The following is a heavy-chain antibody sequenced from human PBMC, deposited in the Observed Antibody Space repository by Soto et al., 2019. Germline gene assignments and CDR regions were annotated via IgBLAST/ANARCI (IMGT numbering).Heavy chain of an antibody. J-gene: IGHJ6*02. CDR1: GYTFTSYG. D-gene: IGHD3-10*01. CDR3: ARDSSARYYGSGSRKQLYYYYYGMDV. Sequence: QVQLVQSGAEVKKPGASVKVSCKASGYTFTSYGISWVRQAPGQGLEWMGWISAYNGNTNYAQKLQGRVTMTTDRSTSTAYMEVRSQRSADTAVYYCARDSSARYYGSGSRKQLYYYYYGMDVWGQGTTVTVSS. CDR2: ISAYNGNT. V-gene: IGHV1-18*01.